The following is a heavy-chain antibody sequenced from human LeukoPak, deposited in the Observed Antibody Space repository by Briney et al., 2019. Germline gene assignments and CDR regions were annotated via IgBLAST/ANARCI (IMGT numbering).Heavy chain of an antibody. CDR3: ARDLPDKVPAAPASGTYYYYYYMDV. D-gene: IGHD2-2*01. J-gene: IGHJ6*03. CDR1: GGSFSGYY. V-gene: IGHV4-34*01. Sequence: SETLSLTCAVYGGSFSGYYWSWIRQPPGKGLEWIGEINHSGSTNYNPSLKSRVTISVDTSKSQFSLKLSSVTAADTAVYYCARDLPDKVPAAPASGTYYYYYYMDVWGKGTTVTVSS. CDR2: INHSGST.